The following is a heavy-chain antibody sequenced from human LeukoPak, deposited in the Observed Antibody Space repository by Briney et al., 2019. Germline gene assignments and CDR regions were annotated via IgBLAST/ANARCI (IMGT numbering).Heavy chain of an antibody. V-gene: IGHV4-39*07. CDR2: LQYRGST. D-gene: IGHD4-17*01. J-gene: IGHJ3*02. CDR3: ARDYGGAFDI. CDR1: GGSISSSSSY. Sequence: SETLSLTCSVSGGSISSSSSYWGWIRQSPGKGLEWIGSLQYRGSTYYNPSLKSRVTISVDTSKNQFSLKLSSVTAADTAVYYCARDYGGAFDIWGQGTMVTVSS.